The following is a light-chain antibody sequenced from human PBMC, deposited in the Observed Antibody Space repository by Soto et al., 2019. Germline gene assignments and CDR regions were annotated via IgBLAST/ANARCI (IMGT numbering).Light chain of an antibody. CDR2: DVN. J-gene: IGLJ1*01. V-gene: IGLV2-14*01. Sequence: QSALTQPASVSGSPGQSITISCTGTSSDVGGYNYVSWYQQHPGKAPKLMIYDVNNRPSGVSNRFSGSKSGNTASLTISGLQAEDEADYYCSSYTSSRSYVFGTVTKLTVL. CDR1: SSDVGGYNY. CDR3: SSYTSSRSYV.